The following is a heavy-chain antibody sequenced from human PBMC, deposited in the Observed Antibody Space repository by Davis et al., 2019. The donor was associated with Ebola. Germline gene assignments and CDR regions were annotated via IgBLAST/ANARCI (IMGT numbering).Heavy chain of an antibody. V-gene: IGHV1-3*01. D-gene: IGHD3-3*01. J-gene: IGHJ4*02. CDR1: GYTFSSYA. Sequence: ASVKVSCKASGYTFSSYAMHWVRQAPGQRLEWMGRINAGNGNTKYSQKFQGRVTITRDTSASTAYMELSSLRSEDTAVYYCAREWSGSLGPFDYWGQGTLVTVSS. CDR3: AREWSGSLGPFDY. CDR2: INAGNGNT.